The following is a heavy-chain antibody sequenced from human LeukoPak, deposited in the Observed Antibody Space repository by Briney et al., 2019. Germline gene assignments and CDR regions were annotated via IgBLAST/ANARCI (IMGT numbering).Heavy chain of an antibody. Sequence: ASVKVSCKASGYTFTTYGISWVRQAPGQGLEWMGWINAYNSNTNYAQKLQGSVSMTTDTSTSTAYMELRSLRSDDSAVYYCARDGSGTWNDYWGQGTLVTVSS. J-gene: IGHJ4*02. CDR2: INAYNSNT. CDR1: GYTFTTYG. CDR3: ARDGSGTWNDY. D-gene: IGHD3-10*01. V-gene: IGHV1-18*01.